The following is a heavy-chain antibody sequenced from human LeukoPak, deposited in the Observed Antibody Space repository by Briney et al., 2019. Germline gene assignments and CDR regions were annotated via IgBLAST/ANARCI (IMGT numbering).Heavy chain of an antibody. J-gene: IGHJ3*02. D-gene: IGHD1-26*01. V-gene: IGHV3-74*01. CDR2: INSDGSSI. Sequence: GGSLRLSCAASGFTFSSYWMHWVRQAPGKGPVWVSRINSDGSSISYADSVKGRFTISRDNAKNTLYLQMNSLRVEDTAVYYCTRSGGDAFDIWGQGTMVTVSS. CDR3: TRSGGDAFDI. CDR1: GFTFSSYW.